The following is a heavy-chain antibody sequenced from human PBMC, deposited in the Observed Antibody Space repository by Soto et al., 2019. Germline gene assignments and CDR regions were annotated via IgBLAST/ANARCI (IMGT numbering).Heavy chain of an antibody. CDR3: AAIVHGYCSSTSCLNWFDP. CDR1: GYTLTELS. Sequence: VKVSCKVSGYTLTELSMHWVRQAPGKGLEWMGGFDPEDGETIYAQKFQGRVTMTEDTSTDTAYMELSSLRSEDTAVYYCAAIVHGYCSSTSCLNWFDPWGQGTLVTVSS. CDR2: FDPEDGET. D-gene: IGHD2-2*01. J-gene: IGHJ5*02. V-gene: IGHV1-24*01.